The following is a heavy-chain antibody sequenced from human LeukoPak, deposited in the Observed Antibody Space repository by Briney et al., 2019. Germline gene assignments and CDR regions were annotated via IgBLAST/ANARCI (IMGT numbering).Heavy chain of an antibody. CDR2: ISAYNGNT. D-gene: IGHD3-10*01. J-gene: IGHJ4*02. CDR3: ARVTRWFGEFPFDY. CDR1: GGTFSSYA. V-gene: IGHV1-18*01. Sequence: ASVKVSCKASGGTFSSYAISWVRQAPGQGLEWMGWISAYNGNTNYAQKLQGRVTMTTDTSTSTAYMELRSLRSDDTAVYYCARVTRWFGEFPFDYWGQGTLVTVSS.